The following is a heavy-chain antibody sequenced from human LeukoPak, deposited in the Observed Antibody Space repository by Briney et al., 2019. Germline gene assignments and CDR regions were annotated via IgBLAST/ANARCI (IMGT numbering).Heavy chain of an antibody. Sequence: SETLSLTCTVSGGSISSGGYYWSWIRQPPGKGLGWIGYIYHSGSTYYNPSLKSRVTISADRSKNQFSLKLSSVTAADTAVYYCARERAVSPRPPKDIVVVPAAGFDPWGQGTLVTVSS. CDR1: GGSISSGGYY. CDR3: ARERAVSPRPPKDIVVVPAAGFDP. J-gene: IGHJ5*02. CDR2: IYHSGST. V-gene: IGHV4-30-2*01. D-gene: IGHD2-2*01.